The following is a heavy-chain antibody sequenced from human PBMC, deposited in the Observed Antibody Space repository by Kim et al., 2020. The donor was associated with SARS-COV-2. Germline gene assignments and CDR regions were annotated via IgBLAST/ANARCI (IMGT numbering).Heavy chain of an antibody. V-gene: IGHV3-23*03. CDR1: GFTFSSYA. CDR2: IYSGGSST. CDR3: AKESPGWYFDL. J-gene: IGHJ2*01. Sequence: GGSLRLSCAASGFTFSSYAMSWVRQAPGKGLEWVSVIYSGGSSTYYADSVKGRFTISRDNSKNTLYLQMNSLRAEDTAVYYCAKESPGWYFDLWGRGTLVTVSS.